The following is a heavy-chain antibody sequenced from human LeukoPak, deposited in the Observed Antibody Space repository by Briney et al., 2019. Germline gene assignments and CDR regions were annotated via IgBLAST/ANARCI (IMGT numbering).Heavy chain of an antibody. CDR3: ARDPYSSGWSKYFQH. CDR1: GFTFSSYG. J-gene: IGHJ1*01. Sequence: GGSLRLSCAASGFTFSSYGMHWVRQAPGKGLEWVAVISYDGSNKYYADSVKGRFTISRDNSKNTLYLQMNSLRAEDTAVYYCARDPYSSGWSKYFQHWGQGTLVTVSS. V-gene: IGHV3-30*03. CDR2: ISYDGSNK. D-gene: IGHD6-19*01.